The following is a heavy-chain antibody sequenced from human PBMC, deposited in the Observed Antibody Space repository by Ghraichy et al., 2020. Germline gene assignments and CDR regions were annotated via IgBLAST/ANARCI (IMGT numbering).Heavy chain of an antibody. D-gene: IGHD3-16*01. CDR3: ARDRGALARLGGMDV. J-gene: IGHJ6*02. V-gene: IGHV3-21*01. Sequence: GSLNISCVASGFIFSNYDMNWVRQAPGKGLEWVAYISGSSKSIYYADSVKGRFTISRDNAKNALYLQMNNMRGEDTAVYYCARDRGALARLGGMDVWGQGTTVSVSS. CDR2: ISGSSKSI. CDR1: GFIFSNYD.